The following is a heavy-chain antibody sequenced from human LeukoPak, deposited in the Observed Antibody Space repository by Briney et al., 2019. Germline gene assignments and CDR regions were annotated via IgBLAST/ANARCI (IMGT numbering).Heavy chain of an antibody. D-gene: IGHD6-19*01. CDR1: GFTFSSYA. CDR3: AVSGWPYYYYGMDV. Sequence: PGGSLRLSCAASGFTFSSYAMSWVRQAPGKGLEWVSAISGSGGSTYYADSVKGRFTISRDNSKNTLYLQMNSLRAEDTAVYYCAVSGWPYYYYGMDVWGQGTTVTVSS. V-gene: IGHV3-23*01. CDR2: ISGSGGST. J-gene: IGHJ6*02.